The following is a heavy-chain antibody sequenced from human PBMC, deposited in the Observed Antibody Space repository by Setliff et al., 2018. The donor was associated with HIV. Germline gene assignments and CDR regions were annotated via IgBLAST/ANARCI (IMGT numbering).Heavy chain of an antibody. CDR3: ARAHSGSYYYYYYMDV. Sequence: SVKVSCKASGGTFSSYAISWVRQAPGQGLEWMGGIIPIFGAANYAQKFQGRVTITADESTSTAYMELSSLRSEDTAVYYCARAHSGSYYYYYYMDVWGKGTAVTVSS. D-gene: IGHD1-26*01. J-gene: IGHJ6*03. CDR2: IIPIFGAA. CDR1: GGTFSSYA. V-gene: IGHV1-69*13.